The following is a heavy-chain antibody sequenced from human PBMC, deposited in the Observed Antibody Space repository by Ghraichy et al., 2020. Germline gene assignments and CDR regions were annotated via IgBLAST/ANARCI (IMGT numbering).Heavy chain of an antibody. CDR3: ARNDFWTFGS. V-gene: IGHV3-7*01. J-gene: IGHJ5*02. CDR1: GFTFRSAW. CDR2: IKPDKSVR. D-gene: IGHD3/OR15-3a*01. Sequence: GGSLRLSCAASGFTFRSAWMAWVRQPPGKGLEWVANIKPDKSVRHYVGSVKGRFTISRDNVENSLTLQMNSLRVEDTAVYYCARNDFWTFGSWGQGTLITVSS.